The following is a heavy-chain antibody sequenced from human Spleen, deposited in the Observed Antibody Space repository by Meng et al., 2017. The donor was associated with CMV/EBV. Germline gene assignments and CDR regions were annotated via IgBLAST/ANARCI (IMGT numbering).Heavy chain of an antibody. CDR2: ISYDGSDK. CDR3: ARGGEVVVITPQDY. V-gene: IGHV3-30*04. J-gene: IGHJ4*02. D-gene: IGHD3-22*01. Sequence: GGSLRLSCAASGFTFSSYAMHWVRQAPGKGLEWVAVISYDGSDKYYADSVKGRFTISSDNSKNTLYLEMNSLRAEDTAVYYCARGGEVVVITPQDYWGQGTLVTVSS. CDR1: GFTFSSYA.